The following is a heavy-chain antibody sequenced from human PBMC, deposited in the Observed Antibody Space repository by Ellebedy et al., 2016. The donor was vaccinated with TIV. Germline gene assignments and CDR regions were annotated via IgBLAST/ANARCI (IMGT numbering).Heavy chain of an antibody. J-gene: IGHJ3*02. D-gene: IGHD6-19*01. CDR1: GYTFTNSW. CDR3: ARHLRVAGAFDI. CDR2: IYPGDSNI. Sequence: PGGSLRLSCKGPGYTFTNSWIGWVRQMPGKGLEWMGNIYPGDSNIRYSPSFQGQVTISADKSISTAYLQWNSLKASDTAMYYCARHLRVAGAFDIWGQGTMVTVSS. V-gene: IGHV5-51*01.